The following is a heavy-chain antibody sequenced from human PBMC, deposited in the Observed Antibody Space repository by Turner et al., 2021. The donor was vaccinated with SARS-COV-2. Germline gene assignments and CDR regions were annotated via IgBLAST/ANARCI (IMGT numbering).Heavy chain of an antibody. V-gene: IGHV3-66*01. CDR1: GFSVDYGY. CDR3: ARRPQTSLYWYFDL. CDR2: IYNSGTT. Sequence: GSLRLSCVASGFSVDYGYVAWVRQAPGKGLEAVSFIYNSGTTKIVDSVKGRFTISRDNSKNTIYLQMDRLRVEDTAVYYCARRPQTSLYWYFDLWGRGTPVTVSS. D-gene: IGHD4-17*01. J-gene: IGHJ2*01.